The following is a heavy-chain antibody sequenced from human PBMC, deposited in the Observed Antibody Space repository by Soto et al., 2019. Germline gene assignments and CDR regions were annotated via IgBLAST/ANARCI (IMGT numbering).Heavy chain of an antibody. V-gene: IGHV3-33*01. CDR3: ARRDIVVVVAAGGMDV. Sequence: QVQLVESGGGVVQPGRSLRLSCAASGFTFSSYGRHWVRQAPGKGLEWVAVIWYDGSNKYYADSVKGRFTISRDNSKNTLYLQMNSLRAEDTAVYYCARRDIVVVVAAGGMDVWGQGTTVTVSS. J-gene: IGHJ6*02. D-gene: IGHD2-15*01. CDR2: IWYDGSNK. CDR1: GFTFSSYG.